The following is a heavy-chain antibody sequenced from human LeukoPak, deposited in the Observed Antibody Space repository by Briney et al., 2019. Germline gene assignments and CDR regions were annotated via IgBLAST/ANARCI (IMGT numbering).Heavy chain of an antibody. Sequence: GASVKVSCKASGYTFTSYYMHWVRQAPGQGLEWMGIINPSGGSTSYAQKLQGRVTMTTDTSTSTAYMELRSLRSDDTAVYYCAREGGGINNWFDPWGQGTLVTVSS. CDR3: AREGGGINNWFDP. CDR1: GYTFTSYY. D-gene: IGHD3-16*01. CDR2: INPSGGST. V-gene: IGHV1-46*01. J-gene: IGHJ5*02.